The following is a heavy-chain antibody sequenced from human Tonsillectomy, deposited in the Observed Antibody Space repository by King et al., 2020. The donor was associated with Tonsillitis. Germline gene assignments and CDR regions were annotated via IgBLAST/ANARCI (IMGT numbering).Heavy chain of an antibody. D-gene: IGHD6-13*01. J-gene: IGHJ2*01. CDR3: ARGISAAGGRWYFDL. CDR1: GFTFSNYW. CDR2: IRQDGSET. V-gene: IGHV3-7*04. Sequence: VQLVESGGGLVQPGGSLRLSCAASGFTFSNYWMSWVRQAPGKGLEWVANIRQDGSETYYVDCVKGRFSITRDNAKNSLYLQMTSMRAEETAVYYCARGISAAGGRWYFDLWGRGTLVTASS.